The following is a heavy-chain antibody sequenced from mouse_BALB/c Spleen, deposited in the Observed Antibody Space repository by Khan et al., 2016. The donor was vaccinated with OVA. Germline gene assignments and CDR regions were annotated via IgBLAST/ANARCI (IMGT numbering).Heavy chain of an antibody. CDR1: GYSITSGYA. CDR2: ISYSGGT. D-gene: IGHD1-1*01. CDR3: ARGNYYEYYFDY. Sequence: EVKLLESGPGLAKPSQSLSLTCTATGYSITSGYAWNWIRQFPGNKLEWMGYISYSGGTSYNPSFKSRISFTRDTSKNQFFLQLNSVTTEDTATYCGARGNYYEYYFDYWGQGTPLTVSA. J-gene: IGHJ2*01. V-gene: IGHV3-2*02.